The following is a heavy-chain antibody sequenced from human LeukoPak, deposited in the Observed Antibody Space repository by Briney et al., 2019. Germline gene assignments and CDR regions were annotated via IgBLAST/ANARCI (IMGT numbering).Heavy chain of an antibody. Sequence: PSETLSLTCTVSGGSISSSSYYWGWIRQPPGKGLEWIGSIYYSGSTYYNPSLKSRVTISVDTSKNQFSLKLSSVTAADTAVYYCARHPLYYYGRGAFDIWGQGTMVTVSS. CDR3: ARHPLYYYGRGAFDI. CDR1: GGSISSSSYY. V-gene: IGHV4-39*01. J-gene: IGHJ3*02. CDR2: IYYSGST. D-gene: IGHD3-10*01.